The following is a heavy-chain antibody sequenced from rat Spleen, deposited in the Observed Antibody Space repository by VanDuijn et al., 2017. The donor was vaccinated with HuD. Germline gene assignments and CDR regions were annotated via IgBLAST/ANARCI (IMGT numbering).Heavy chain of an antibody. CDR2: IWTGGST. V-gene: IGHV2-43*01. D-gene: IGHD1-4*01. J-gene: IGHJ3*01. Sequence: QVQLKESGPGLVQPSQTLSLTCTVSGFSLTNFHVSWVRQPPGKGLEWMGIIWTGGSTAYNSVLKSRLSISRDTSKSQVFLEMNSLQTEDTAIYFCIRESLPGSKSHWFVYWDQGTLVTVSS. CDR3: IRESLPGSKSHWFVY. CDR1: GFSLTNFH.